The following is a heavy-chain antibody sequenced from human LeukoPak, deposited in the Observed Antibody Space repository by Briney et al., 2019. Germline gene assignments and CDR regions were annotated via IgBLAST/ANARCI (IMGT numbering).Heavy chain of an antibody. CDR2: ISGSGGST. V-gene: IGHV3-23*01. D-gene: IGHD3-10*01. J-gene: IGHJ3*02. CDR1: GFTFSSYA. Sequence: PGGSLRLPCAASGFTFSSYAMSWVRQAPGKGLEWVSAISGSGGSTYYADSVKGRFTISRDNSKNTLYLQMNSLRAEDTAVYYCATDKLLWFGEPPNAFDIWGQGTMVTVSS. CDR3: ATDKLLWFGEPPNAFDI.